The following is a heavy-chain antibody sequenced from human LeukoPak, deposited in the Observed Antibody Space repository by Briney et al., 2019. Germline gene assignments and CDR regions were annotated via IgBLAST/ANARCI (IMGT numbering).Heavy chain of an antibody. D-gene: IGHD3/OR15-3a*01. V-gene: IGHV3-74*01. Sequence: GGSLRLSCAASGFTFSSYWMHWVRQAAGKGLVWVSRINSDGSSTSYADSVKGRFTISRDNAKNTLYLQMNSLRAEDTAVYYCAREGDWAPDDAFDIWGQGTMVTVSS. CDR3: AREGDWAPDDAFDI. CDR2: INSDGSST. CDR1: GFTFSSYW. J-gene: IGHJ3*02.